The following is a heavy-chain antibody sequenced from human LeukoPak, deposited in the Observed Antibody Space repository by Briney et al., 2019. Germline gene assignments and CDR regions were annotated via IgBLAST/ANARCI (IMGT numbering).Heavy chain of an antibody. D-gene: IGHD3-10*01. CDR1: GFTFSSYG. J-gene: IGHJ6*03. V-gene: IGHV3-30*18. CDR2: ISYDGSNK. CDR3: AKDAHHYYGSGSPPIYYYYYMDV. Sequence: GGSLRLSCAASGFTFSSYGMHWVRQAPGKGLEWVAVISYDGSNKYYADSVKGRFTISRDNSKNTLYLQMNSLRAEDTAVYYCAKDAHHYYGSGSPPIYYYYYMDVWGKGTTVTVSS.